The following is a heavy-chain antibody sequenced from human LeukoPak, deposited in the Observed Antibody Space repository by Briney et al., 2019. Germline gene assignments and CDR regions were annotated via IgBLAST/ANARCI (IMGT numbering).Heavy chain of an antibody. J-gene: IGHJ6*02. CDR3: AAASHYYYYGMDV. V-gene: IGHV1-58*02. CDR1: GFTFTSSA. CDR2: IVVGSGNT. Sequence: GASVKVSCKASGFTFTSSAMQWVRQARGQRLEWIGWIVVGSGNTNYAQKVQERVTITRDMSTSTAYMELSSLRSADPAVYYRAAASHYYYYGMDVWGQGTTVTVSS.